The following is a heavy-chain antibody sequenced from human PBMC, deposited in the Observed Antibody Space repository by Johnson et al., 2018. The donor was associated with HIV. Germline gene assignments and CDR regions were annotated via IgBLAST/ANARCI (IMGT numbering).Heavy chain of an antibody. CDR3: ARDRAVPDDGYNDYAFDI. D-gene: IGHD5-24*01. J-gene: IGHJ3*02. CDR2: ISYDGSNK. V-gene: IGHV3-30*03. CDR1: GFTFSSYA. Sequence: QVQLVESGGGLVKPGGSLRLSCAASGFTFSSYAMHWVRQAPGKGLEWVAVISYDGSNKYYADSVKGRFTISRDNSKNTLYLQMNSLRAEDTAVYYCARDRAVPDDGYNDYAFDIWGQGTMVTVSS.